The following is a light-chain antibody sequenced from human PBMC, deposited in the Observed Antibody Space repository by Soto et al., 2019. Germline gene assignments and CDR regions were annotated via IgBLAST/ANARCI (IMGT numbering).Light chain of an antibody. V-gene: IGLV2-14*01. CDR3: SSYTSSSPRYVV. Sequence: QSALTQPASVSGSPGQSITISCTGTSSDVGDYNYVSWYQQHPGKAPKLMIYDVSNRPSGFSNRFSGSKSGNTASLTISGLQAEDESDYYCSSYTSSSPRYVVFGGGTKVTVL. CDR2: DVS. CDR1: SSDVGDYNY. J-gene: IGLJ2*01.